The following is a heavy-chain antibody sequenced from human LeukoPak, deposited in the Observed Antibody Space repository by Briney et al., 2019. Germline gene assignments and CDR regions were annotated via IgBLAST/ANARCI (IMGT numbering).Heavy chain of an antibody. CDR1: GGSFSGYY. CDR3: ARGPAAGYSSSWYRTDAFDI. J-gene: IGHJ3*02. CDR2: INHSVST. Sequence: IPSETLSLTCAVYGGSFSGYYWSWIRQPPGKGLEWTGEINHSVSTNYNPSLKSRVTISVDTSKNQFSLKLSSVTAADTAVYYCARGPAAGYSSSWYRTDAFDIWGQGTMVTVSS. V-gene: IGHV4-34*01. D-gene: IGHD6-13*01.